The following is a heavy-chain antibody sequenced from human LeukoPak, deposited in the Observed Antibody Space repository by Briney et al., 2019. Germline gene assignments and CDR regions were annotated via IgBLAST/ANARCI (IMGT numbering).Heavy chain of an antibody. V-gene: IGHV4-34*01. Sequence: PSETLSLTCAVYGGSFSGYYWSWIRQPPGKGLEWIGEINHSGSTNYNPSLKSRVTISVDTSKNQLSLKLSSVTAADTAVYYCARGTHDCSSTSCYPAARIDYWGQGTLVTVSS. CDR3: ARGTHDCSSTSCYPAARIDY. CDR2: INHSGST. CDR1: GGSFSGYY. J-gene: IGHJ4*02. D-gene: IGHD2-2*01.